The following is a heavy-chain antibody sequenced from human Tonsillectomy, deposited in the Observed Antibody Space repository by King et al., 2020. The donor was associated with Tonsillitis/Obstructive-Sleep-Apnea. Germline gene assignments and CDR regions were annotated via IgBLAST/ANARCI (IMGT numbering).Heavy chain of an antibody. J-gene: IGHJ4*02. Sequence: VQLVESGGGLVQPGGSLRLSCAASGFTFSSYSMNWVRQAPGKGLEWVSYISSSSSTIYYADSVKGRFPISRDNAKNSLYLQMNSLRDEATAVYYCARAGQWLAPGGGYYFDYWGQGTLVTVSS. CDR2: ISSSSSTI. CDR3: ARAGQWLAPGGGYYFDY. CDR1: GFTFSSYS. D-gene: IGHD6-19*01. V-gene: IGHV3-48*02.